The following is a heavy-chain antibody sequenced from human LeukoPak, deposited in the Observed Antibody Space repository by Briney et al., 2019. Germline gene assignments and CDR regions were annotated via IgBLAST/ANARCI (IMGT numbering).Heavy chain of an antibody. CDR2: IHYSGSN. CDR1: GGSVTSYY. V-gene: IGHV4-59*02. CDR3: ARGADSYYYYGMDV. J-gene: IGHJ6*02. Sequence: SETLSLTCSVSGGSVTSYYWSWIRQPPGKGLEWIGHIHYSGSNNYNPSLKSRVTMSVDTSKNQFSLKLSSVTAADTAVYYCARGADSYYYYGMDVWGQGTTVTVSS.